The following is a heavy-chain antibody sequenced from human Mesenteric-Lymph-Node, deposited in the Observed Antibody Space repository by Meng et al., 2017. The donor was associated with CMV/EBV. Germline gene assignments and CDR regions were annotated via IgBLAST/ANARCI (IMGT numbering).Heavy chain of an antibody. CDR3: ARTQVPDRNYYYFYYDMDV. Sequence: GGSLRLSCAASGFTVSSNYMSWVRQAPGKGLEWVSVIYSGDSTYYADFVKGRFTISRDNSKNTLYLQMNSLRVEDTAVYYCARTQVPDRNYYYFYYDMDVWGQGTTVTVSS. CDR1: GFTVSSNY. V-gene: IGHV3-53*01. D-gene: IGHD4-11*01. J-gene: IGHJ6*02. CDR2: IYSGDST.